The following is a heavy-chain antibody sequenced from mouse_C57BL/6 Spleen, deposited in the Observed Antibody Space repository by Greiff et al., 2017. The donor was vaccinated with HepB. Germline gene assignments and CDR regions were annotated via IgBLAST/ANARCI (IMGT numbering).Heavy chain of an antibody. Sequence: EVQRVESGGGLVKPGGSLKLSCAASGFTFSDYGMHWVRQAPEKGLEWVSYISSGSSTIYYTDTVKGRFTISRDNAKNTLFLQMTSLRSEDTAMYYCARDSNYRYAMDYWGQGTSVTVSS. J-gene: IGHJ4*01. D-gene: IGHD2-5*01. CDR2: ISSGSSTI. CDR1: GFTFSDYG. CDR3: ARDSNYRYAMDY. V-gene: IGHV5-17*01.